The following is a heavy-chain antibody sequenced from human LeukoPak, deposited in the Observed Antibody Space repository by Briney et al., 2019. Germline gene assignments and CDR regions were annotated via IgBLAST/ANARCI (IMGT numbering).Heavy chain of an antibody. CDR1: GFTFDDD. CDR3: ARVQQYDKFDY. J-gene: IGHJ4*02. Sequence: GGSLRLSCAASGFTFDDDLNWVRQAPGKGLEWVSGISWNGRNTAYAESLKGRFTISRDNAKNSLYLQMNSLRAEDTAFYYCARVQQYDKFDYWGQGTLVTVSS. V-gene: IGHV3-20*04. CDR2: ISWNGRNT. D-gene: IGHD3-22*01.